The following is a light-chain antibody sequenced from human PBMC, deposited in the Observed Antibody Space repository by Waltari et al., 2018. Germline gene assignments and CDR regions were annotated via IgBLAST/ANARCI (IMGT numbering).Light chain of an antibody. CDR3: HQYNDGPPFN. V-gene: IGKV3-15*01. CDR2: GAS. J-gene: IGKJ2*01. CDR1: QSVTTN. Sequence: EIVMAQSPASLSVSPGDRAIFSCRASQSVTTNVAWYQQKPGQPPRLLIYGASTRATDIPARFSGSGSGTEFTLTITSPQSEDVGVYYCHQYNDGPPFNFGQGTKLEIK.